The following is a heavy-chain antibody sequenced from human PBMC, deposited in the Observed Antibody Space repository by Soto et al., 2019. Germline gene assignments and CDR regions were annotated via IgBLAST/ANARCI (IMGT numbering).Heavy chain of an antibody. J-gene: IGHJ3*01. V-gene: IGHV1-69*13. CDR2: ILPFFGTA. Sequence: QVHLVQSGAEVKKPGSSVKVSCKYSGGTFRTESINWVRQAPGQGLEWMGGILPFFGTADYAPRLQGRVTITAEGATTTAHMELSSLTSQKTALHFRARAHEYGGNSDAFDVYGQGTMVTVSS. CDR1: GGTFRTES. D-gene: IGHD4-17*01. CDR3: ARAHEYGGNSDAFDV.